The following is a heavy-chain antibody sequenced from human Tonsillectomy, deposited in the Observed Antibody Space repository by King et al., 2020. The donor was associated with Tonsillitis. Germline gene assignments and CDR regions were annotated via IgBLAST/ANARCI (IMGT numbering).Heavy chain of an antibody. Sequence: VQLVESGGGLVQVGGSLRLSCAASGFTFSTYAMTWVRQAPGMGLEWVSVISNRGSDTYYSDSVKGRFTISRDNSKNTLYLQMNSLRAGDTAVYYCAKNKGYNLMDYFDFWGQGNLGTVSS. V-gene: IGHV3-23*04. J-gene: IGHJ4*02. CDR2: ISNRGSDT. CDR3: AKNKGYNLMDYFDF. D-gene: IGHD5-24*01. CDR1: GFTFSTYA.